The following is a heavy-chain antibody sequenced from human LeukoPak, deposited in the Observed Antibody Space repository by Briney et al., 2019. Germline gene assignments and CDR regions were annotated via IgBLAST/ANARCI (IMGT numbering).Heavy chain of an antibody. CDR2: IYTSGST. D-gene: IGHD3-22*01. Sequence: PETLSLTCTVSGGSISSYYWGWIRQPAGKGLEWIGRIYTSGSTNYNPSLKSRVTMSVDTSKNQFSLKLSPVTAADTAVYYCARDRHYYDSSGYYYSYYYYYMDVWGKGTTVTVSS. J-gene: IGHJ6*03. V-gene: IGHV4-4*07. CDR3: ARDRHYYDSSGYYYSYYYYYMDV. CDR1: GGSISSYY.